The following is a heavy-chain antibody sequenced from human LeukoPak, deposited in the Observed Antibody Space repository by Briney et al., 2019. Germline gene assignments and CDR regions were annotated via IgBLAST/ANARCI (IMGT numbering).Heavy chain of an antibody. V-gene: IGHV4-4*02. CDR2: IYHSGST. Sequence: SGTLSLTCAVSGGSLSSGNWWSWVRQPPGKGLEWIGEIYHSGSTYYNPSLKSRVTISVDTSKNQFSLKLSSVTAADTAVYYCARVFPHNYFDYWGQGTLVTVSS. CDR1: GGSLSSGNW. J-gene: IGHJ4*02. CDR3: ARVFPHNYFDY.